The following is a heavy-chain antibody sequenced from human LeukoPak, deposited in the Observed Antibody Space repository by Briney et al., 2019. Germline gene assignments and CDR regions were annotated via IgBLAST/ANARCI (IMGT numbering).Heavy chain of an antibody. J-gene: IGHJ4*02. D-gene: IGHD6-19*01. Sequence: SQTRSLTCTVSGGSISGYYWSWIRQSAAKAREWIGRAHTSESTSYNPSLRSRVTVSVDTCKNQFSLKLNSVTPEDTAVYYCARGRDSSGWYSFMCFDYWGQGTLVTVSS. V-gene: IGHV4-4*07. CDR3: ARGRDSSGWYSFMCFDY. CDR1: GGSISGYY. CDR2: AHTSEST.